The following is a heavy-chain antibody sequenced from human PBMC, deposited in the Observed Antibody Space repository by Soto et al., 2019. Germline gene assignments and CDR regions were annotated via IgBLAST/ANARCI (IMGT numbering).Heavy chain of an antibody. J-gene: IGHJ4*02. D-gene: IGHD1-7*01. V-gene: IGHV3-23*01. CDR3: ATGTKPSLYDY. CDR1: GFTFSSYA. CDR2: ISISGGST. Sequence: PGGSLRLSCAASGFTFSSYAMSWVRQAPGKGLEWVSAISISGGSTYYTDSVKGRSTISRDNSKNTLYLQMNSLRAEDTAVYYCATGTKPSLYDYWGQGTLVTVSS.